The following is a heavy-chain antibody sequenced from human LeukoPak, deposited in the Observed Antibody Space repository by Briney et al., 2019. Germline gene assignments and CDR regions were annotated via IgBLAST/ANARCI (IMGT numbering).Heavy chain of an antibody. CDR3: ARAPLPDCSGGSCYFGAFDI. Sequence: SETLSLTCAVYGGSFSGYYWSWIRQPPGKGLEWIGEINHSGSTNYNPSLKSRVTISVDTSKNQFSLKLSSVTAADTAVYYCARAPLPDCSGGSCYFGAFDIWGQGTMVTVSS. J-gene: IGHJ3*02. D-gene: IGHD2-15*01. V-gene: IGHV4-34*01. CDR2: INHSGST. CDR1: GGSFSGYY.